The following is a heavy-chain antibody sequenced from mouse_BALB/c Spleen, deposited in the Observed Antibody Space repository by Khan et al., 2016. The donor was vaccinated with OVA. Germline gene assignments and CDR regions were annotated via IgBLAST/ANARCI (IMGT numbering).Heavy chain of an antibody. J-gene: IGHJ2*01. D-gene: IGHD1-1*01. V-gene: IGHV3-2*02. CDR3: ARVYGGDFDY. Sequence: EVQLQESGPGLVKPSQSLSLTCTVTGYSITTDYAWNWIRQFPGNKLEWMGFISYSGNTKYNPPLKSRISISRDTSTNQFFLQLKSVTTEDTARYYCARVYGGDFDYWGQGTTLTVSS. CDR2: ISYSGNT. CDR1: GYSITTDYA.